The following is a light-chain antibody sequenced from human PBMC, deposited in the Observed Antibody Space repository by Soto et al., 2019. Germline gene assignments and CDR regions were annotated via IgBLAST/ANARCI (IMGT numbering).Light chain of an antibody. CDR3: HQYSTSPLT. J-gene: IGKJ4*01. Sequence: EKVMTQSPATLSVSPGESVTISCRASQTVVNYLAWYQQKPGQAPRLLIYGASTRATDVPARFSGSGSGTDFTLTISSLQPEDFAVYYCHQYSTSPLTFGGGTKVEI. V-gene: IGKV3-15*01. CDR2: GAS. CDR1: QTVVNY.